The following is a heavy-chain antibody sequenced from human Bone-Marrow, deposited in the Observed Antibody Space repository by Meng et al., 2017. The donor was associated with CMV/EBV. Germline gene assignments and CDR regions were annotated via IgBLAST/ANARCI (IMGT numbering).Heavy chain of an antibody. CDR1: GYSISSGYY. CDR3: ARVGRGGGSPTIDY. CDR2: IYHSGSI. J-gene: IGHJ4*02. Sequence: GSLRLSCTVSGYSISSGYYWGWIRQPPGKGLEWIGSIYHSGSIYYNPSLKSRVTISVDTSKKQFSLKLSSGTAAVTAVYYCARVGRGGGSPTIDYWGQETLVTVSS. D-gene: IGHD1-26*01. V-gene: IGHV4-38-2*02.